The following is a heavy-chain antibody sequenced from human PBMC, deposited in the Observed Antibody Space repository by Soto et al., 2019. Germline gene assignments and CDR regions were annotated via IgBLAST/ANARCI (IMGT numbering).Heavy chain of an antibody. V-gene: IGHV1-18*01. J-gene: IGHJ4*02. CDR1: GYTFTNYG. Sequence: QVQLVQSGPEVKKPGASVNVSCKASGYTFTNYGFNWVRQAPGQSLEWMGWISADNVHTKYSQIFQARVIITTDTSTSTASMELRSLTSDDSAVYYCARERDGTNPLGYCGQGTLVTVSS. CDR2: ISADNVHT. CDR3: ARERDGTNPLGY. D-gene: IGHD2-8*01.